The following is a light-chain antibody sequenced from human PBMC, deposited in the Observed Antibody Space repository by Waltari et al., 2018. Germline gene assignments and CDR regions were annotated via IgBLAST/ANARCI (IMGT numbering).Light chain of an antibody. V-gene: IGLV2-11*01. J-gene: IGLJ3*02. CDR2: DVS. Sequence: QSALTQPRSVSGSPGQSVTISCTGTSSDVGGYNYVSWYQQQPGKAPKLMIYDVSKLPSGVPDRFSGSKSGNTASLTISGLQAEDEADYYCCSYAGSYSWVFGGGTKLTVL. CDR1: SSDVGGYNY. CDR3: CSYAGSYSWV.